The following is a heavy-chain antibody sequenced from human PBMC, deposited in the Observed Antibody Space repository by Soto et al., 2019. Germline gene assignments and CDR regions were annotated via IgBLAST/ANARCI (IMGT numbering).Heavy chain of an antibody. Sequence: PGGSLRLSCVASGFTFSTYGMHWVHQAPGKGLEWVALVSYNGRKEYYADSVKGRFSISRDNSKNTLYVQMNTLRDEDTAVYYCAKDSLRGEVPAALNFDYWGRGTLVTVSS. CDR1: GFTFSTYG. CDR3: AKDSLRGEVPAALNFDY. CDR2: VSYNGRKE. J-gene: IGHJ4*02. V-gene: IGHV3-30*18. D-gene: IGHD2-2*01.